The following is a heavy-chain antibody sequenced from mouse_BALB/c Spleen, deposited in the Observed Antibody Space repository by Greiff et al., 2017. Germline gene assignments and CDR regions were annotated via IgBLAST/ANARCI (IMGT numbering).Heavy chain of an antibody. J-gene: IGHJ2*01. CDR2: ISNGGGST. CDR3: ARHGELGRYYFDY. D-gene: IGHD4-1*01. Sequence: DVKLVESGGGLVQPGGSLKLSCAASGFTFSSYTMSWVRQTPEKRLEWVAYISNGGGSTYYPDTVKGRFTISRDNAKNTLYLQMSSLKSEDTAMYYCARHGELGRYYFDYWGQGTTLTVSS. CDR1: GFTFSSYT. V-gene: IGHV5-12-2*01.